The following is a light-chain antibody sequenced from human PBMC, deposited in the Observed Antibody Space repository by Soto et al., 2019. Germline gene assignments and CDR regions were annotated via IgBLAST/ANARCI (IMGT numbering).Light chain of an antibody. J-gene: IGLJ2*01. Sequence: QAVVTQPPSVSGAPGQRVTISCTGSSSNIGAGYDVHWYQQLPGTAPKLLIYGNSNRPSGVPDRFSGSKSGTSASLDITGLQAEDEADYYCQSYDSSLSGVVFGGGTKLTVL. CDR1: SSNIGAGYD. CDR3: QSYDSSLSGVV. CDR2: GNS. V-gene: IGLV1-40*01.